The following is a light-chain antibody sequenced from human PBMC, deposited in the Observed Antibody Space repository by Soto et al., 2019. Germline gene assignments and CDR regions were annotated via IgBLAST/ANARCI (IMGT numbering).Light chain of an antibody. CDR3: QRYHNCPSM. Sequence: EIVMTQSPATLSVSPGDRVTLSCRASQSVSQRVSCKLAWYQQTPGLAPRLLIHCASTSATGIPARFSGSGSGTEFTLTISSLQSEDFAVYYCQRYHNCPSMFGQGTKVEMK. V-gene: IGKV3-15*01. CDR2: CAS. CDR1: QSVSQRVSCK. J-gene: IGKJ1*01.